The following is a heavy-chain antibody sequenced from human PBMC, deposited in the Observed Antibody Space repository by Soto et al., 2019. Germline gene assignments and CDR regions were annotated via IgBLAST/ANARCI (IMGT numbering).Heavy chain of an antibody. CDR1: GFTFTNYN. CDR2: ISSSSTI. CDR3: ARDRLHCGEDVCYTLLTAFDI. V-gene: IGHV3-48*02. J-gene: IGHJ3*02. Sequence: EVQLVESGGGLVQPGGSLRLSCAASGFTFTNYNMNWVRQAPGKGLEWVSYISSSSTIYYADSVKGRFTISRDNAKNSLYLQMNSLRDEDTAVYYCARDRLHCGEDVCYTLLTAFDIWGQGTMVTVS. D-gene: IGHD2-8*01.